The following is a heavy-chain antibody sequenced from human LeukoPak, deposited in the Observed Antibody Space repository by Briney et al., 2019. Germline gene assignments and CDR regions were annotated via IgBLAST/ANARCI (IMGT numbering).Heavy chain of an antibody. CDR3: AREVIGGYNYGYYYMDV. V-gene: IGHV4-59*12. Sequence: SETLSLTCTVSGGSISSYYWSWIRQPPGKGLEWIGYIYYSGSTNYNPSLKSRVTISVDTSKNQFSLKLSSVTAADTAVYYCAREVIGGYNYGYYYMDVWGKGTTVTVSS. CDR2: IYYSGST. CDR1: GGSISSYY. J-gene: IGHJ6*03. D-gene: IGHD5-24*01.